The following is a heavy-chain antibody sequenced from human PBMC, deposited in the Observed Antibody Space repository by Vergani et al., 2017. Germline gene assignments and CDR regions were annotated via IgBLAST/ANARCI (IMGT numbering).Heavy chain of an antibody. Sequence: QVQLVQSGAEVKKPGASVKVSCKASGYTFTSYYMHWVRQAPGQGLEWMGIINPSGGSTSYAQKFQGRVTMTRDTSTSTVYMVLSSLRSEDTAVYYCAGGGGNSGPNYYYYMDVWGKGTTVTVSS. J-gene: IGHJ6*03. CDR3: AGGGGNSGPNYYYYMDV. D-gene: IGHD4-23*01. CDR1: GYTFTSYY. V-gene: IGHV1-46*01. CDR2: INPSGGST.